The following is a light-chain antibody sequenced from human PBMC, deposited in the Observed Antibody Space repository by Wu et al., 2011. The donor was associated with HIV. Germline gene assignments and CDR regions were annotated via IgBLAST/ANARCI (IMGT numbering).Light chain of an antibody. CDR2: GAS. CDR1: QSVSSN. V-gene: IGKV3-15*01. CDR3: QQYNNWPF. Sequence: EIVMTQSPATLSVSPGERATLSCRASQSVSSNLAWYQQKPGQAPRLLIYGASTRATGIPARFSGSGSGTEFTLTISSLQSEDFAVYYCQQYNNWPFFGGGQGGDQT. J-gene: IGKJ4*01.